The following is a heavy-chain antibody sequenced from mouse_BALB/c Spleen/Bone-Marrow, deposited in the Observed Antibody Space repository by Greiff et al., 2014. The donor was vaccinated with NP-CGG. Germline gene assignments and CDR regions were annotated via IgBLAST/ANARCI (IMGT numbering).Heavy chain of an antibody. V-gene: IGHV1-54*01. CDR1: GYAFTNYW. CDR2: INPGSGGI. J-gene: IGHJ4*01. Sequence: VQLQQSGAELVRPGTSVKVSCKASGYAFTNYWIEWIKQRPGQGLERIGVINPGSGGINYNEEFKGKATLTADKSSSTAYMQLSSLTSDDSAVYFCARELVRGMDYWGQGTSVTVSS. CDR3: ARELVRGMDY. D-gene: IGHD1-1*01.